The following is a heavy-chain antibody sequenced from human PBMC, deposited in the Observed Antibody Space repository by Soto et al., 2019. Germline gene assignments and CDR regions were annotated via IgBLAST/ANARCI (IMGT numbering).Heavy chain of an antibody. V-gene: IGHV3-33*01. Sequence: QVQLVESGGGVVQPGRSLRLSCAASGFTFSSYGMHWVRQAPGKGLEWVAVIWYDGSNKYYADSVKGRFTISRDNSKNXLYLQMNSLRAEDTAVYYCAREGFIAVAGPDAFDIWGQGTMVTVSS. CDR3: AREGFIAVAGPDAFDI. CDR2: IWYDGSNK. J-gene: IGHJ3*02. D-gene: IGHD6-19*01. CDR1: GFTFSSYG.